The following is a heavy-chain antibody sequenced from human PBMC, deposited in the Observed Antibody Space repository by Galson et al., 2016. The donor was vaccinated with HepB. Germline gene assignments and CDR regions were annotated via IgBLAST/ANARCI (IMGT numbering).Heavy chain of an antibody. Sequence: ETLSLTCVVSGGSISSSNWWGWVRQAPGKGLEWIGEIYHTGTTNYNPSLKSRVTMSVDKSKNQFSLELSSVTAADTAVYYCAREGYCSSTSCYEYFQYWGQGTLVTVSS. CDR1: GGSISSSNW. CDR3: AREGYCSSTSCYEYFQY. V-gene: IGHV4-4*02. J-gene: IGHJ1*01. D-gene: IGHD2-2*01. CDR2: IYHTGTT.